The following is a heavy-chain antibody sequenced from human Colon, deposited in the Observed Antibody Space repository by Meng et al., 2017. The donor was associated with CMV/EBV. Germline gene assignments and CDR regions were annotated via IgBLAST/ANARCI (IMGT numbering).Heavy chain of an antibody. CDR2: ITWNSETI. D-gene: IGHD3-3*01. V-gene: IGHV3-9*01. CDR3: ARDVDFWSNSSYYYGMDV. Sequence: SLKISCAASGFTFDDHAMHWVRQVPGKGPEWVAGITWNSETIAYGDSVKGRFTISRDNAKNSLYLQMNSLRAEDTAVYYCARDVDFWSNSSYYYGMDVWGQGTTVTVSS. J-gene: IGHJ6*02. CDR1: GFTFDDHA.